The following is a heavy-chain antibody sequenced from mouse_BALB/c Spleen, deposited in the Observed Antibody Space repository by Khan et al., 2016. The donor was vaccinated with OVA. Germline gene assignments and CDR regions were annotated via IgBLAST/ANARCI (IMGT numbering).Heavy chain of an antibody. CDR1: GYSITSDYA. J-gene: IGHJ3*01. D-gene: IGHD3-3*01. CDR2: INYSGST. CDR3: ARGPAY. V-gene: IGHV3-2*02. Sequence: EVQLQESGPGLVKPSQSLSLTCTVTGYSITSDYAWNWIRQFPGNKLEWMGYINYSGSTSYTPSLKSRISITRDTSKNRFFLQLNSVTTEDTATYYCARGPAYWGQGTLVTVSA.